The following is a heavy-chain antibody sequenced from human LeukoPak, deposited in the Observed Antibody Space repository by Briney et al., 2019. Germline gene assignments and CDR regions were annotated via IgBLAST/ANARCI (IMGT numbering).Heavy chain of an antibody. Sequence: GGSLRLSCAASGFTFRGYAMTWVRQAPGKGLEWVATISDRGVSTYNGDSVKGRFTISRDNSKNTLYLQMNSLRAEDTAVYYRAKGPKQLLVGSRGYYFDSWGQGTLVTVSS. CDR3: AKGPKQLLVGSRGYYFDS. CDR2: ISDRGVST. V-gene: IGHV3-23*01. D-gene: IGHD6-13*01. CDR1: GFTFRGYA. J-gene: IGHJ4*02.